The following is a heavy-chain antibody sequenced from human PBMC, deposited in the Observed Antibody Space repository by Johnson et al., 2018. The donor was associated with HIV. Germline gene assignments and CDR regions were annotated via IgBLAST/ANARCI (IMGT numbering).Heavy chain of an antibody. CDR2: IYSGGST. D-gene: IGHD5-24*01. Sequence: EVQLVESGGGLVKPGGSLRLSCAASGFTVSSNYMSWVRQAPGKGLEWVSVIYSGGSTYYADSVKGRFTISRDNSKNTLYLQMNSLRAEDTAVYYCARGVEMATIGGLDIWGQGTMVTVSS. CDR3: ARGVEMATIGGLDI. J-gene: IGHJ3*02. V-gene: IGHV3-53*01. CDR1: GFTVSSNY.